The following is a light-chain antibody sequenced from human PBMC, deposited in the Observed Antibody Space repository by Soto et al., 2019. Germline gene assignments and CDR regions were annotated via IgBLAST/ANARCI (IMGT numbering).Light chain of an antibody. CDR2: HAS. CDR1: QSISNW. J-gene: IGKJ5*01. Sequence: DIQMTQSPSTLPESVGARVTITCRASQSISNWLAWYQQKPGTAPKVLIYHASNLQSGVPSRFSGSGSGTDFTLTISSLKTEDLATYYCQQSYSTPRTFGQGTRLDIK. CDR3: QQSYSTPRT. V-gene: IGKV1-39*01.